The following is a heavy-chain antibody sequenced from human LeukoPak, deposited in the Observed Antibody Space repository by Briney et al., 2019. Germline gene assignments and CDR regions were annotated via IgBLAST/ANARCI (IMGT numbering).Heavy chain of an antibody. CDR2: IKQDGSEK. D-gene: IGHD3-10*01. V-gene: IGHV3-7*01. Sequence: GGSLRLSCAATGFTFSSYGMHWVRQAPGTGLEWVANIKQDGSEKYYVDSVKGRFTISRDNAKNSLSLQMNSLRAEDTAVYYCARPLMYYYGSETYFWFDPWGQGTLVTVSS. J-gene: IGHJ5*02. CDR3: ARPLMYYYGSETYFWFDP. CDR1: GFTFSSYG.